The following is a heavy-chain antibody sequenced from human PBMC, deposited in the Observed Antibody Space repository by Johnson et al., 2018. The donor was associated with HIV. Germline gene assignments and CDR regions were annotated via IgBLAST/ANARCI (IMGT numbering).Heavy chain of an antibody. Sequence: QVQLVESGGGVVQPGRSLRLSCAASGFTFSSYGMHWVRQAPGKGLEWVAVISYDGSNKYYADSVKGRFTISRDNSKNTLYLQMNSLRAEDTAVYYCARDPGGVAAFDIWGQGTMVTVSS. CDR3: ARDPGGVAAFDI. J-gene: IGHJ3*02. D-gene: IGHD3-16*01. V-gene: IGHV3-30*03. CDR2: ISYDGSNK. CDR1: GFTFSSYG.